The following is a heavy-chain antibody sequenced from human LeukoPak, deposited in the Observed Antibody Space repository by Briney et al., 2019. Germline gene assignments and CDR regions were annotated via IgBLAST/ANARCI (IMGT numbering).Heavy chain of an antibody. Sequence: SETLSLTCTVSGGSISSYYWSWLRQPPGKGLEWIGYIYYSGSTNYNPSLKSRVTISVDTSKNQFSLKLSSVTAADTAVYYCARVPRVVVAATHYYYYGMDVWGQGTTVTVSS. CDR2: IYYSGST. J-gene: IGHJ6*02. V-gene: IGHV4-59*01. CDR1: GGSISSYY. CDR3: ARVPRVVVAATHYYYYGMDV. D-gene: IGHD2-15*01.